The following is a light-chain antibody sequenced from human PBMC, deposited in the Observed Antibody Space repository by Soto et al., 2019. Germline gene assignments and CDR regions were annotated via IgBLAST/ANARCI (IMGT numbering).Light chain of an antibody. CDR1: QGISNY. CDR3: QKYNSSHPT. V-gene: IGKV1-27*01. J-gene: IGKJ1*01. CDR2: AAS. Sequence: DIQMTQSPSSLSASVGDRVTITCRASQGISNYLAWYQQKPGKVPKLLIYAASTLQSGLPSRFSGSGSGTEFTLTISSLQPEDVATYYCQKYNSSHPTFGQGTKVEIK.